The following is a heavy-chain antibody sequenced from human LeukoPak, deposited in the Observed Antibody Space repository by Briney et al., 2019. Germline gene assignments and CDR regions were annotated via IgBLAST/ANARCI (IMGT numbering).Heavy chain of an antibody. CDR1: GFTFSRNG. CDR2: ISYDGSNK. Sequence: GGSLRLSCAASGFTFSRNGMTWVRQAPGKGLEWVAAISYDGSNKNYADSVKGRFTISRDNSKNTLYLQMNSLRAEDTAVYYCARGVRIAVAGYIDYWGQGTLVTVSS. J-gene: IGHJ4*02. D-gene: IGHD6-19*01. V-gene: IGHV3-30*03. CDR3: ARGVRIAVAGYIDY.